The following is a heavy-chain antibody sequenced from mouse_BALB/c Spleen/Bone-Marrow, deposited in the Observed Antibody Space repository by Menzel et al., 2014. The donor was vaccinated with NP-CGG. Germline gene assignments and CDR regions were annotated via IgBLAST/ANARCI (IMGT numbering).Heavy chain of an antibody. J-gene: IGHJ4*01. CDR2: ISSGGSYT. D-gene: IGHD2-3*01. CDR1: GFTFSSYT. Sequence: SGGGLVKPGGSLKLSCAASGFTFSSYTMPWVRQTPEKRLEWVATISSGGSYTYYPDSVKGRFTISRDNAKNTLYLQMSSLKSEDTAMYYCTRDLYDGYYSYAMAYSGQGTSVT. V-gene: IGHV5-6-4*01. CDR3: TRDLYDGYYSYAMAY.